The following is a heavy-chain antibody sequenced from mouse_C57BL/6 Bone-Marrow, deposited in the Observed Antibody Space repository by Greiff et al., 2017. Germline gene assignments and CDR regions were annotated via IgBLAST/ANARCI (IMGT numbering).Heavy chain of an antibody. D-gene: IGHD2-4*01. CDR2: ISSGSSTI. CDR3: ARGGYDDYDEGAVDY. Sequence: EVMLVESGGGLVKPGGSLKLSCAASGFTFSDYGMHWVRQAPEKGLEWVAYISSGSSTIYYADTVKGRFTISRDNAKNTLFLQMTSLRSEDTAMYYCARGGYDDYDEGAVDYWGQGTSVTVSS. J-gene: IGHJ4*01. V-gene: IGHV5-17*01. CDR1: GFTFSDYG.